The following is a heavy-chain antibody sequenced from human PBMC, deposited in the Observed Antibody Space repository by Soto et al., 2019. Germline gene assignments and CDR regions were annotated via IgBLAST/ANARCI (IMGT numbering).Heavy chain of an antibody. J-gene: IGHJ4*02. CDR1: GFTFSSYG. D-gene: IGHD3-22*01. CDR2: LWSDGSNK. V-gene: IGHV3-33*01. Sequence: QVQLVESGGGVVQPGRSLRLSCAASGFTFSSYGMHWVRQAPGKGREWVALLWSDGSNKYYADYVKGRFTISRDNSKNTLYLQMNGLRAEDTAVYYCARPDSSGYYWGLDYWGQGTLVTVSS. CDR3: ARPDSSGYYWGLDY.